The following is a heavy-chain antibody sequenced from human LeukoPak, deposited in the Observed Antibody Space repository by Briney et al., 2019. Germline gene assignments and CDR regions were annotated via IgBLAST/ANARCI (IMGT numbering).Heavy chain of an antibody. J-gene: IGHJ4*02. CDR2: IRYDGSNK. Sequence: GGSLRLSCAASGFTFSSYAMSWVRQAPGKGLEWVAFIRYDGSNKYYADSVKGRFTISRDNSKNTLYLQMNSLRAEDTAVYYCAKDLYSSSSHDFDYWGQGTLVTVSS. CDR3: AKDLYSSSSHDFDY. D-gene: IGHD6-6*01. CDR1: GFTFSSYA. V-gene: IGHV3-30*02.